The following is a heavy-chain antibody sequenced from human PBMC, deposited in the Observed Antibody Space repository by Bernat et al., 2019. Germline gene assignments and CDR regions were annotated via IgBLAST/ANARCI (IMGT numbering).Heavy chain of an antibody. V-gene: IGHV3-30*03. CDR2: ISYDGSNK. D-gene: IGHD6-19*01. CDR1: GFTFSSYG. J-gene: IGHJ3*02. Sequence: QVQLVESGGGVVQPGRSLRLSCAASGFTFSSYGMHWVRQPPGKGLEWVAVISYDGSNKYYADSVKGRFSISRDNSKNTLYLQMSSLRAEDTAVYYCATLRFSGWYERDAFDIWGQGTMVTVSS. CDR3: ATLRFSGWYERDAFDI.